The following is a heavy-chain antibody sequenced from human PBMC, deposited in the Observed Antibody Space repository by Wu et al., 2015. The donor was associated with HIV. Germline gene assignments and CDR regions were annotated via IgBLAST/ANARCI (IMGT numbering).Heavy chain of an antibody. J-gene: IGHJ6*03. CDR3: ARAQSQVSSSSWYKNYYYYMDV. D-gene: IGHD6-13*01. Sequence: QVQLVQSGAEVKKPGASVKVSCKASGYTFTSYDINWVRQATGQGLEWMGWMNPNSGNTGYAQKFQGRVTITRNTSISTAYMELSSLRSEDTAVYYCARAQSQVSSSSWYKNYYYYMDVWGKGTTVTVSS. V-gene: IGHV1-8*03. CDR2: MNPNSGNT. CDR1: GYTFTSYD.